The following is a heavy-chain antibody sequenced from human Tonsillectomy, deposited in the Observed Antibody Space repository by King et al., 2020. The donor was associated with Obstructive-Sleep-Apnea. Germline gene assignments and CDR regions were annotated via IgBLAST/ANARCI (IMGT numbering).Heavy chain of an antibody. CDR1: GFTFDDYA. D-gene: IGHD6-13*01. V-gene: IGHV3-9*01. Sequence: VQLVESGGGLIQPGRSLRLSCAASGFTFDDYAMHWVRQAPGKGLEWVSGITWNSGSIGYADSVKGRFTISRDNAKNSLYLQMNTLRAEDTALYFCAKDGRIAAAGTGAYFDYWGQGALVTVSS. CDR2: ITWNSGSI. J-gene: IGHJ4*02. CDR3: AKDGRIAAAGTGAYFDY.